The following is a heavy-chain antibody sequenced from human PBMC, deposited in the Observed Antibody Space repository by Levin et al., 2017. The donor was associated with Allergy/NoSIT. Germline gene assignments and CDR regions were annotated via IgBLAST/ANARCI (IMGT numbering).Heavy chain of an antibody. V-gene: IGHV3-9*01. CDR1: GFSFDNHA. CDR3: AKVGVRRDYFYGMDV. Sequence: PGESLKISCAASGFSFDNHAMHWVRQAPGKGLEWVSTISWVGGSTGYADSVKGRFTISRDNAQNSLFLQMNSLRPEDTALYYCAKVGVRRDYFYGMDVWGQGTAVTVSS. CDR2: ISWVGGST. D-gene: IGHD3-10*02. J-gene: IGHJ6*02.